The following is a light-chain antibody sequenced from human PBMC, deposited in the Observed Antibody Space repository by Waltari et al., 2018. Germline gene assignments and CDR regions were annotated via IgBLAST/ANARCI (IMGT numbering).Light chain of an antibody. CDR3: QQRSNWPLT. J-gene: IGKJ5*01. CDR2: DAD. CDR1: RDIDTY. Sequence: DVQMTQSPSSLSASVGDRITITCQATRDIDTYLNWYQHKPGKAPKLLIYDADTLQRGVPSRFSGSGSGTHFSFTINNLQPEDFAVYYCQQRSNWPLTFGQGTRLEIK. V-gene: IGKV1-33*01.